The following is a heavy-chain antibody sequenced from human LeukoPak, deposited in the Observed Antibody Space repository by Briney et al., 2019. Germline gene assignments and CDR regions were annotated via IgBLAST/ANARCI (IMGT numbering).Heavy chain of an antibody. V-gene: IGHV1-46*01. CDR3: AREPNIVAAFDY. J-gene: IGHJ4*02. Sequence: EASVKVSCKASGYTFTSYYMHWVRQAPGQGLEWMGIINPSGGSTSYAQKFRGRVTMTRDTSTSTVYMELSSLRSEDTAVYYCAREPNIVAAFDYWGQGTLVTVSS. D-gene: IGHD5-12*01. CDR1: GYTFTSYY. CDR2: INPSGGST.